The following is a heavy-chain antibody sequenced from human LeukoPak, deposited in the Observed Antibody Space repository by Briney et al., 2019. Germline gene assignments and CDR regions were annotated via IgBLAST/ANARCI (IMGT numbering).Heavy chain of an antibody. J-gene: IGHJ6*03. CDR2: ISGSGGST. V-gene: IGHV3-23*01. D-gene: IGHD2-2*01. CDR3: AKRISTSWNYYYMDV. Sequence: GGSLSLSCPAPGFTFSSNAMGWVRQAPGRGLGWVSAISGSGGSTYYADSVKGRFTISRDNSKNTLYLQMNSLRAEDTAVYYCAKRISTSWNYYYMDVWGKGTTVTVSS. CDR1: GFTFSSNA.